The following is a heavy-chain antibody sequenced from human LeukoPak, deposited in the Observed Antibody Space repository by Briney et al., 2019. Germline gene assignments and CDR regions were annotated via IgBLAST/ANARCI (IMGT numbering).Heavy chain of an antibody. J-gene: IGHJ6*02. V-gene: IGHV3-49*03. Sequence: GGSLRLSCAASGFTFGDYAMSWFRQAPGKGLEWVGFIRSKAYGGTTEYAASVKGRFTISRDDSKSIAYQQMNSLKTEDTAVYYCTRDSRDIVVVPPLDGMDVWGQGTTVTVSS. CDR2: IRSKAYGGTT. D-gene: IGHD2-2*01. CDR1: GFTFGDYA. CDR3: TRDSRDIVVVPPLDGMDV.